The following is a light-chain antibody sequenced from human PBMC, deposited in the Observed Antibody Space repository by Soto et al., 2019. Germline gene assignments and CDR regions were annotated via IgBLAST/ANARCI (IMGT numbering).Light chain of an antibody. CDR1: SSDVGGYNY. Sequence: GQSVTISCTGTSSDVGGYNYVSWYQQHPGKAPKLMIYEVSKRPSGVPDRFSGSKSGNTASLTVSGLQAEDEADYYRSSYAGSNNFVVFGGGTQLTVL. J-gene: IGLJ2*01. CDR2: EVS. V-gene: IGLV2-8*01. CDR3: SSYAGSNNFVV.